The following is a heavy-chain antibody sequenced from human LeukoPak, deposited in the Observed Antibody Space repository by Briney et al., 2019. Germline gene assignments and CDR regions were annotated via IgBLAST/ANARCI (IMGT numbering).Heavy chain of an antibody. CDR1: GFTFSSYG. CDR3: AKDPYDSRSTFRGYFDY. Sequence: PGGSLRLSCAASGFTFSSYGMHWVRRAPGKGLEWGAVISYDGSNKYYADSVKGRFTISRDNSKNTLYLQMNSLRAEDTAVYYRAKDPYDSRSTFRGYFDYWGQGTLVTVSS. D-gene: IGHD3-22*01. V-gene: IGHV3-30*18. J-gene: IGHJ4*02. CDR2: ISYDGSNK.